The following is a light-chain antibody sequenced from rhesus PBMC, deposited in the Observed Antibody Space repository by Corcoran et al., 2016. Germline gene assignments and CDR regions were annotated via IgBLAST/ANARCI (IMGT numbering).Light chain of an antibody. CDR1: QSVGSY. V-gene: IGKV3-40*03. CDR2: SAY. Sequence: EIVMTQSPATLSLSPGETATLSCRASQSVGSYLAWYQQKPGQAPKLLVHSAYFRATGIPDMFSGSGSMTDFTFTISSLEPEDVGVYHCQQYNDLLPTFGQGTKVEIK. CDR3: QQYNDLLPT. J-gene: IGKJ1*01.